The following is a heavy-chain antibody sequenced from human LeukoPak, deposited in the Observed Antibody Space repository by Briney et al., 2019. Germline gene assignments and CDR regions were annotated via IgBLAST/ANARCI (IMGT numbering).Heavy chain of an antibody. CDR1: GFTVSSNY. CDR3: ASSYYGSATYDYGMDV. V-gene: IGHV3-66*01. D-gene: IGHD3-10*01. CDR2: IYSGGST. J-gene: IGHJ6*02. Sequence: PGGSLRLSCAASGFTVSSNYMSWVRQAPGKGLEWVSVIYSGGSTYYADSVKGRFTISRDNSKNTLFLQMNSLRAEDTAVYYCASSYYGSATYDYGMDVWGQGTTVTVSS.